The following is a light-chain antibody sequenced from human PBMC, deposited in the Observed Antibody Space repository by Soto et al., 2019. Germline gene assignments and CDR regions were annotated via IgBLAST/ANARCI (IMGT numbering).Light chain of an antibody. V-gene: IGLV2-11*01. Sequence: HSALTQPRSVSGSPGQSVTISCTGTNSDVGTYNYVSWYQQHPGKAPKLIIYDVTKRPSGVPDRFSGSKSGNTASLIISGLQAADEAEYYCCCCSYAGSSSFRVLFGGGTKLTVL. CDR1: NSDVGTYNY. CDR3: CSYAGSSSFRVL. J-gene: IGLJ2*01. CDR2: DVT.